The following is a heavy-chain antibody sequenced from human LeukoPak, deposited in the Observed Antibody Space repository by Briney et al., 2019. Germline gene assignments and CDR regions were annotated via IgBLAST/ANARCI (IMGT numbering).Heavy chain of an antibody. CDR2: VYYTGTT. Sequence: SETLSLTCTVSGGSISTNSYYWDWIRQSPGKGLEWIGSVYYTGTTYYNPSLKSRVTISVDTSKNQFSLKLSSVTAADTAVYYCARYYYDSSGHHDYWGQGTLVTVSS. CDR3: ARYYYDSSGHHDY. J-gene: IGHJ4*02. CDR1: GGSISTNSYY. D-gene: IGHD3-22*01. V-gene: IGHV4-39*07.